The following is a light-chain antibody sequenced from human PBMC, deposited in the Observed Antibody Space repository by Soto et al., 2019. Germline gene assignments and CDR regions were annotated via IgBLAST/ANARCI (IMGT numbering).Light chain of an antibody. Sequence: QSVLTQPPSVSAAPRQKATISCSGSSSNIGNNYVSWYQQLPGTAPKLLIYDNNKRPSGIPDRFSGSKSGTSATLGITGLQTGDEADYYCGTWDSSLSSYVFGSGTKVTVL. CDR1: SSNIGNNY. J-gene: IGLJ1*01. CDR3: GTWDSSLSSYV. V-gene: IGLV1-51*01. CDR2: DNN.